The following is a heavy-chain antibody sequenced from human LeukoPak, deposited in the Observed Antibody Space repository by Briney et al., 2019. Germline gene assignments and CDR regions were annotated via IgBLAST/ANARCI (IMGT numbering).Heavy chain of an antibody. V-gene: IGHV4-34*01. J-gene: IGHJ4*02. Sequence: SETLSLTCAVYGGSFSGYYWSWIRQPPGKGLEWIGKINHSGSTNYNPSLKSRVTISVDTSKNQFSLKLSSVTAADTAVYYCARGGLRYFDWLLQEFDYWGQGTLVTVSS. D-gene: IGHD3-9*01. CDR2: INHSGST. CDR1: GGSFSGYY. CDR3: ARGGLRYFDWLLQEFDY.